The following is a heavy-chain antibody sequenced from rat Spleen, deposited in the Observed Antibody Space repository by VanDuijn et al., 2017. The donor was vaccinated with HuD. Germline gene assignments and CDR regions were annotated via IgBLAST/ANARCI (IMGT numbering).Heavy chain of an antibody. J-gene: IGHJ2*01. Sequence: EVLLVESGGGLVQPGRSLDLSCAASGFTFSNYGMAWVRQAPAKGLEWVASISYDGSSTYYRDSVKGRFTISRDNAKGTLYLQMGSLRSEDTATYYCARRYYGYGDYWGQGVMVTVSS. D-gene: IGHD1-6*01. CDR1: GFTFSNYG. CDR2: ISYDGSST. V-gene: IGHV5-29*01. CDR3: ARRYYGYGDY.